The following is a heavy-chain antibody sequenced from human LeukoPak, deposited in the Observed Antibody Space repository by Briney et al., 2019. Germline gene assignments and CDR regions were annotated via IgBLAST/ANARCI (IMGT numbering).Heavy chain of an antibody. V-gene: IGHV4-59*01. J-gene: IGHJ3*01. CDR1: GGSISSYY. Sequence: SETLSLTCSVSGGSISSYYWSWIRQPPGKGLEWSGYIYCSGSTNYNPSLKSRVTISVDTSKNQFSLKLSSVTAADTAVYYCARVPPLTRDAFDFWGQGTMVTVSS. D-gene: IGHD1-14*01. CDR3: ARVPPLTRDAFDF. CDR2: IYCSGST.